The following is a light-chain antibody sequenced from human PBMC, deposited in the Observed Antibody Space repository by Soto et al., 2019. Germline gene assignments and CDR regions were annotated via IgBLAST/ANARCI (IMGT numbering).Light chain of an antibody. Sequence: EIVLTQSPGTLSLSPGERATLSCRASQSVSSSYLAWYQQKSGQAPRLLIYGASSRATGIPDRFSGSGSGTEFTLTISRLEPERFAVYYFQQYGRSPRGTFGQGTKLYIK. CDR3: QQYGRSPRGT. J-gene: IGKJ2*01. CDR1: QSVSSSY. V-gene: IGKV3-20*01. CDR2: GAS.